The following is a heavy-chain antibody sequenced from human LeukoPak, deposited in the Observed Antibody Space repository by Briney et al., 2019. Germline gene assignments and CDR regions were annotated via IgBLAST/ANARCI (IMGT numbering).Heavy chain of an antibody. J-gene: IGHJ5*02. D-gene: IGHD2-21*02. CDR3: ARKYCGGDCYPPRVGWFDP. Sequence: SETLSLTCTVSGDSISNYYWSWIRQPPGKELEWIGYIYYSGSTNYNPSLKSRVTISVDTSKNQFSLKVRSVTAADTAVYYCARKYCGGDCYPPRVGWFDPWGQGTLVTVSS. CDR1: GDSISNYY. V-gene: IGHV4-59*12. CDR2: IYYSGST.